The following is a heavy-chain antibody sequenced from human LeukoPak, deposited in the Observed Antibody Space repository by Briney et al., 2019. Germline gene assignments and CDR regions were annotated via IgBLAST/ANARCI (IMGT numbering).Heavy chain of an antibody. CDR1: GFTFSNAW. CDR3: ARLYGGYGDYYFDY. Sequence: AGGSLRLSCAASGFTFSNAWMSWVLQAPGKGLEWVGRIKSKTHGGTTDYAAPGKGRFTISRDDSKNTLYLQMNSLRAEDTAVYYCARLYGGYGDYYFDYWGQGALVTVSS. V-gene: IGHV3-15*05. D-gene: IGHD4-17*01. CDR2: IKSKTHGGTT. J-gene: IGHJ4*02.